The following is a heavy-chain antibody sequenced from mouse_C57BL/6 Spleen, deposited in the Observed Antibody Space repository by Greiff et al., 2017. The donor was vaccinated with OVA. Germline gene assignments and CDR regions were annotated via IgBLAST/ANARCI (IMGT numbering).Heavy chain of an antibody. J-gene: IGHJ1*03. CDR3: ARGDYGNYEWYFDV. D-gene: IGHD2-1*01. V-gene: IGHV5S21*01. CDR1: GFTFSSYA. CDR2: ISSGGDYI. Sequence: EVHLVESGEGLVKPGGSLKLSCAASGFTFSSYAMSWVRQTPEKRLEWVAYISSGGDYIYYADTVKGRFTISRDNARNTLYLQMSSLKSEDTAMYYCARGDYGNYEWYFDVWGTGTTVTVSS.